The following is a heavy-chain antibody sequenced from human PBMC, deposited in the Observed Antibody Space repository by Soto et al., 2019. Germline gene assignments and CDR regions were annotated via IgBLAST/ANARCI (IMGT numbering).Heavy chain of an antibody. D-gene: IGHD6-19*01. J-gene: IGHJ4*01. CDR1: GFTFSDYA. CDR3: ARIRSSGWYFLPAPLDH. Sequence: EVQLLESGGGLVQPGGSLRLSCVASGFTFSDYAMSWVRQDPGKGLEWVSGLSGSGPTSFYADSVQGRFTISRDNSKNCLSLQMDILRIEDTTIYYCARIRSSGWYFLPAPLDHWGYGMLVTVSS. CDR2: LSGSGPTS. V-gene: IGHV3-23*01.